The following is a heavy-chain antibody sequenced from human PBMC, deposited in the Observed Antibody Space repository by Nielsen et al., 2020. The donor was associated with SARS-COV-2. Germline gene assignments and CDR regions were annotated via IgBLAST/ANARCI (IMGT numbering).Heavy chain of an antibody. D-gene: IGHD6-19*01. Sequence: GESLKISCAASGFTFRSYDMHWVRQAPGKGLEWVAVISHDGSNKYYADSVKGRFTISRDNAKNSLYLQMNSLRAEDTAVYYCARGSSGWQHRFDYWGQGTLVTVSS. J-gene: IGHJ4*02. CDR2: ISHDGSNK. V-gene: IGHV3-30*03. CDR1: GFTFRSYD. CDR3: ARGSSGWQHRFDY.